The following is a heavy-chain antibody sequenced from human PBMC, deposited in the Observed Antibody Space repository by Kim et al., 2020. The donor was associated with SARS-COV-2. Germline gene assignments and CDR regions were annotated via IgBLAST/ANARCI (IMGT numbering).Heavy chain of an antibody. CDR2: T. D-gene: IGHD5-12*01. J-gene: IGHJ5*02. CDR3: ARHELGLRADP. Sequence: TRYSPSFQGQVTISADKSISTAYLQWSSLKASDTAMYYCARHELGLRADPWGQGTLVTVSS. V-gene: IGHV5-51*01.